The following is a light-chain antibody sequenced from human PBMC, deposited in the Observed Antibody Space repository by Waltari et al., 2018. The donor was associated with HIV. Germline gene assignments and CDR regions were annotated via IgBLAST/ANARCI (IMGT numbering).Light chain of an antibody. J-gene: IGKJ1*01. CDR1: QSISSW. V-gene: IGKV1-5*03. CDR2: KAS. CDR3: QQQDGFLGT. Sequence: DIQMTQSPSTLSASVGDSVTITCRASQSISSWLAWYQQKPGKAPNLLIYKASTLESGVPSRFSGSRSGTEFTLTISRLQPNDSATYFCQQQDGFLGTFGQGTKVEIK.